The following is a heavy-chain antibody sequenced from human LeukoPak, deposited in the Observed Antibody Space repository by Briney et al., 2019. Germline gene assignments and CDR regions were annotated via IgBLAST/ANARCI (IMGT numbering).Heavy chain of an antibody. V-gene: IGHV3-64*01. J-gene: IGHJ3*02. Sequence: GGVLRLSCAASGFNFSNYAIQWVRQAPGKGLEYFSAINSNGGSTYYANSVKGRFTISRDNSKNTLYLQMGSLRAEDMAVYYCARVGSWDAFDIWGQGTVVTVSS. CDR1: GFNFSNYA. CDR2: INSNGGST. D-gene: IGHD1-26*01. CDR3: ARVGSWDAFDI.